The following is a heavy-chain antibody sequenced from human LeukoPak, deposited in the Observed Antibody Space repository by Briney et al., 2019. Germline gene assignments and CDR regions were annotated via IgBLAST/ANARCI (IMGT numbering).Heavy chain of an antibody. CDR3: ARGVSTGYCSSTSCFSFDY. J-gene: IGHJ4*02. V-gene: IGHV1-69*13. CDR2: IIPIFGTA. Sequence: GASVKASCKACGGTFSSYAISWVRQAPGQGLEWMGGIIPIFGTANYAQKFQGRVTITADESTSTAYMDLSSLRSEDTAVYYCARGVSTGYCSSTSCFSFDYWGQGTLVTVSS. CDR1: GGTFSSYA. D-gene: IGHD2-2*01.